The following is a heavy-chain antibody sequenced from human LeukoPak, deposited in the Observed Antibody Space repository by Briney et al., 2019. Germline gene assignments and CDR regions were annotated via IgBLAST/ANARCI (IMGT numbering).Heavy chain of an antibody. D-gene: IGHD3-10*01. V-gene: IGHV4-59*12. J-gene: IGHJ5*02. Sequence: SETLSLTCTVSGGSISSYYWSWIRQPPGKGLEWIGYIYYSGSTNYNPSLKSRVTISVDTSKNQFSLKLSSVTAADTAVYYCARLRFATPWGQGTLVTVSS. CDR3: ARLRFATP. CDR1: GGSISSYY. CDR2: IYYSGST.